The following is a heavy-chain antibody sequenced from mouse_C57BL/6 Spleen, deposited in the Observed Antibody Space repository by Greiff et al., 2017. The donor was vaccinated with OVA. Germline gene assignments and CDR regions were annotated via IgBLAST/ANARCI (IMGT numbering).Heavy chain of an antibody. V-gene: IGHV1-64*01. D-gene: IGHD1-1*01. Sequence: QVQLKQPGAELVKPGASVKLSCKASGYTFTSYWMHWVKQRPGQGLEWIGMIHPNSGSTNYNEKFKSKATLTVDKSSSTAYMQLSSLTSEDSAVYYCARSTGSSYSYAMDYWGQGTSVTVSS. CDR1: GYTFTSYW. CDR3: ARSTGSSYSYAMDY. J-gene: IGHJ4*01. CDR2: IHPNSGST.